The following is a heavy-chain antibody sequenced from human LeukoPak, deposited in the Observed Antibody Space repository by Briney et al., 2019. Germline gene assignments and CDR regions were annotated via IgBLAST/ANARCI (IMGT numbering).Heavy chain of an antibody. CDR2: IRSKAYGGTT. CDR1: GFTFGDYA. V-gene: IGHV3-49*04. CDR3: TRSGPYYYDSSGYPIWGGQFDY. D-gene: IGHD3-22*01. Sequence: PGRSLRLSCTASGFTFGDYAMSWVRQAPGKGLEWVGFIRSKAYGGTTEYAASVKGRFTISRDDSKSIAYLQMNSLKTEDTAVYYCTRSGPYYYDSSGYPIWGGQFDYWGQGTLLTVSS. J-gene: IGHJ4*02.